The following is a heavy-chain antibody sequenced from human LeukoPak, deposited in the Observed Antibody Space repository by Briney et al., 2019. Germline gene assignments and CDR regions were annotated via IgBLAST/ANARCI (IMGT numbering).Heavy chain of an antibody. D-gene: IGHD3-16*01. V-gene: IGHV3-21*01. J-gene: IGHJ4*02. Sequence: GGSLRLSCAASGFTFSSYSMNWVRQAPGKGLEWVSSISSSSSYIYYADSVKGRFTISRDNAKNSLYLQMNSLRAEDTAVYYCARDTPLYYDYVWGSFDYWGQGTLVTVSS. CDR1: GFTFSSYS. CDR2: ISSSSSYI. CDR3: ARDTPLYYDYVWGSFDY.